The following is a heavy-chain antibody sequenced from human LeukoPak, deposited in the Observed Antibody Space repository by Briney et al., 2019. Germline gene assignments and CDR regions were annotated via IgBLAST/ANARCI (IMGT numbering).Heavy chain of an antibody. CDR1: GYTYTTYY. D-gene: IGHD3-22*01. CDR2: INPSGGST. V-gene: IGHV1-46*01. J-gene: IGHJ4*02. CDR3: AREPFADYDSSGYLPSPFDY. Sequence: ASVKVSCKSSGYTYTTYYMHWVRQAPGQGLEWMGIINPSGGSTSYAQKFQGRVTVTRDMSTSTVYMELSSLRSEDTAVYYCAREPFADYDSSGYLPSPFDYWGRGTLVTVSS.